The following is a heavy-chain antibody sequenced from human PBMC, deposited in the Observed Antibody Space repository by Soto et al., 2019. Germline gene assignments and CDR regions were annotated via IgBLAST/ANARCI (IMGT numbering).Heavy chain of an antibody. Sequence: SVKVSCKASGGTFSSYAISWVRQAPGQGLEWMGGIIPIFGTANYAQKFQGRVTITADESTSTAYMELSSLRSEDTAVYYCASSIVTMVRGVIMTKSDLVYWGQG. CDR3: ASSIVTMVRGVIMTKSDLVY. CDR1: GGTFSSYA. CDR2: IIPIFGTA. V-gene: IGHV1-69*13. D-gene: IGHD3-10*01. J-gene: IGHJ4*02.